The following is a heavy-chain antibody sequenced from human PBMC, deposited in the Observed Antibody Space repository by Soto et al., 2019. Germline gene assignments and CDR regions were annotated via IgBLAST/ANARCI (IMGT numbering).Heavy chain of an antibody. CDR1: GFIFSSYG. CDR3: AREPYSNYVMDV. CDR2: IWYDGSNK. J-gene: IGHJ6*02. V-gene: IGHV3-33*01. Sequence: QVQLVESGGGVVPPGGSLSLSCVASGFIFSSYGMYWVRQAPGKGLEWVGVIWYDGSNKYYGDSVKCRFTISRDNSKNTLYLQMSRLRAEDTAVYYCAREPYSNYVMDVWGQGTTVTVSS. D-gene: IGHD4-4*01.